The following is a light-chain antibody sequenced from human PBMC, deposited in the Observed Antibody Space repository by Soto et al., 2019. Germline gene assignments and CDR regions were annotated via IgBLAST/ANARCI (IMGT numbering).Light chain of an antibody. V-gene: IGKV3-11*01. CDR1: QSVSSN. J-gene: IGKJ5*01. CDR3: QQRSKWPIT. Sequence: DIVITQPPATLSVSPGERATLSCRASQSVSSNLAWYQQKPGQAPRLLIYDASNRATGIPARFSGSGSGTDFTLTISSLEPEDFAAYYCQQRSKWPITFGQGTRLEIK. CDR2: DAS.